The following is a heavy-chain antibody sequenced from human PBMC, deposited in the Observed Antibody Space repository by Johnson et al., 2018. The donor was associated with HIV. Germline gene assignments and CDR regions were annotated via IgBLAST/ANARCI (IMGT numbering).Heavy chain of an antibody. CDR2: ISYDGSNK. V-gene: IGHV3-30-3*01. CDR3: ARGDYDLLPGYAFDI. CDR1: GFTFSSYA. J-gene: IGHJ3*02. D-gene: IGHD3-9*01. Sequence: QVQLVESGGGVVQPGRSLRLSCAASGFTFSSYAMHWVRQAPGKGLEWVAVISYDGSNKYYADSVKGRFTISRDNSKNTLYLQMNSRRAEDTAVYYCARGDYDLLPGYAFDIWGQGTMVTVSS.